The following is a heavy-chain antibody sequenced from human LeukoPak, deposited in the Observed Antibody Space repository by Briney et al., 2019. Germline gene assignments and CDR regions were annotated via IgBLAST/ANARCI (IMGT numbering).Heavy chain of an antibody. CDR3: AKESTTYYYYGMHV. CDR2: ISYDGTNK. D-gene: IGHD2/OR15-2a*01. J-gene: IGHJ6*02. CDR1: GFTFSNYA. Sequence: PGGSLRLSCAASGFTFSNYAMHWVRQAPGKGLEWVAVISYDGTNKYYADSVKGRFTISRDNSYNTLYLQMDSLTAEDTAVYYCAKESTTYYYYGMHVWGQGATVTVSS. V-gene: IGHV3-30*18.